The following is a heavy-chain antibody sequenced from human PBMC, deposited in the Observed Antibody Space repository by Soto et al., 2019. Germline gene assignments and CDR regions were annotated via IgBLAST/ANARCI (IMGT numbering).Heavy chain of an antibody. CDR2: ISAYNGNT. CDR1: GYTFTSYG. Sequence: QAQLVQSGAEVKKPGASVKVSCKASGYTFTSYGISWVRQAPGQGREWMGWISAYNGNTTYPQKLQGRVTMTTDTSTSKAYLELRCLRSDYTAVSYCARDRQWLVVGDAFVIWGQGTMVTVSS. J-gene: IGHJ3*02. D-gene: IGHD6-19*01. V-gene: IGHV1-18*01. CDR3: ARDRQWLVVGDAFVI.